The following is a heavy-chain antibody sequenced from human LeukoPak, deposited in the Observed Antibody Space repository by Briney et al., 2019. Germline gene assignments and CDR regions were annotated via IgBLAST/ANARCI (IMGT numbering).Heavy chain of an antibody. J-gene: IGHJ4*02. CDR3: AKRGVVIRVILVGFHKEAYYFDS. Sequence: GGSLRLSCEVSGITLSNYGMSWVRQAPGKGLEWVAGISGSGGGTNYAESMKGRFTISRDNSKNTLYLQMNSLRAEDTAVYFCAKRGVVIRVILVGFHKEAYYFDSWGQGALVSVSS. V-gene: IGHV3-23*01. CDR1: GITLSNYG. CDR2: ISGSGGGT. D-gene: IGHD3-22*01.